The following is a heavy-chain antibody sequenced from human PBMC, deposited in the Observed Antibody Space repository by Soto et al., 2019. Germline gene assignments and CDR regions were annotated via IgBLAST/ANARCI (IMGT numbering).Heavy chain of an antibody. J-gene: IGHJ4*02. V-gene: IGHV3-33*01. CDR3: ASFDDILTKGY. CDR1: GFTFSSYG. D-gene: IGHD3-9*01. CDR2: IWYDGSNK. Sequence: QVQLVESGGGVVQPGRSLRLSCAASGFTFSSYGMHWVRQAPGKGLEWVAVIWYDGSNKYYADSVKGRFTISRDNSKNTLYLQMNSLRAEDTAVYYCASFDDILTKGYWGQGTLVTVSS.